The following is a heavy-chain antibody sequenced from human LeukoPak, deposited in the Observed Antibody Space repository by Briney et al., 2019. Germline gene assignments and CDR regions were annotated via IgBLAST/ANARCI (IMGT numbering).Heavy chain of an antibody. CDR3: ATYSSLNRREFQF. D-gene: IGHD3-22*01. V-gene: IGHV3-7*01. CDR1: GLTFSNYW. CDR2: IKTDGSEK. Sequence: GGSLRLSCEGSGLTFSNYWMGWVRQAPGKGLQWVANIKTDGSEKYYVDSVKGRFTISRDNAKNSLYLQMNSLRAEDTAVYYCATYSSLNRREFQFWGQGTLLTVSS. J-gene: IGHJ1*01.